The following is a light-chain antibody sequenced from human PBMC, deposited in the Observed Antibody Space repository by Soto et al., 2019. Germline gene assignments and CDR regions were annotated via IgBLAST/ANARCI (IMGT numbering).Light chain of an antibody. CDR1: QTIFNW. CDR2: DAS. Sequence: KTQSPCSLYASVGDRVTITCRASQTIFNWLARYQRRPGRAPNLLIYDASSLQSGVPSTFSGSGSGTEFTLTISSLQPDDLATYYCQQYPTYSVTFAQGTKV. J-gene: IGKJ1*01. V-gene: IGKV1-5*01. CDR3: QQYPTYSVT.